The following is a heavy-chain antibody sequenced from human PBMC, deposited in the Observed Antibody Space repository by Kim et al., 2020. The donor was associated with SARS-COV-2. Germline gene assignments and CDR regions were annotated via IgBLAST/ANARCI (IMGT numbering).Heavy chain of an antibody. D-gene: IGHD2-15*01. V-gene: IGHV3-30*04. CDR3: ARELPYCSGGSCYSGYFDY. CDR2: ISYDGSNK. Sequence: GGSLRLSCAASGFTFSSYAMHWVRQAPGKGLEWVAVISYDGSNKYYADSVKGRFTISRDNSKNTLYLQMNSLRAEDTAVYYCARELPYCSGGSCYSGYFDYWGQGTLVTVSS. J-gene: IGHJ4*02. CDR1: GFTFSSYA.